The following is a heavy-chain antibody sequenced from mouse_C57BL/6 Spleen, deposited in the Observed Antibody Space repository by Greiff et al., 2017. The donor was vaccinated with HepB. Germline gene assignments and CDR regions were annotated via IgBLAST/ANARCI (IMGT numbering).Heavy chain of an antibody. CDR1: GFSFNTYA. J-gene: IGHJ4*01. CDR2: IRSKSNNYAT. CDR3: VRRGGSYAMDD. V-gene: IGHV10-1*01. Sequence: EVKLVESGGGLVQPKGSLKLSCAASGFSFNTYAMNWVRQAPGKGLEWVARIRSKSNNYATYYADSVKDRFTISRDNSESMLYLQMNNLKTEDTAMYYCVRRGGSYAMDDWGQGTSVTVSS.